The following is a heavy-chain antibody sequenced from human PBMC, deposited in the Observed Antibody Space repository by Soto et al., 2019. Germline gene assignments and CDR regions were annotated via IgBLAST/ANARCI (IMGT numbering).Heavy chain of an antibody. CDR2: IYYSGST. Sequence: SETLSLTCTVSGGSISSSSYYWGWIRQPPGKGLEWIGSIYYSGSTYYNPSLKSRVTISVDTSKNQFSLKLSSVTAADTAVYYCARLSTGSGWFLWYLDYWGQGTLVTVS. CDR1: GGSISSSSYY. D-gene: IGHD6-19*01. V-gene: IGHV4-39*01. CDR3: ARLSTGSGWFLWYLDY. J-gene: IGHJ4*02.